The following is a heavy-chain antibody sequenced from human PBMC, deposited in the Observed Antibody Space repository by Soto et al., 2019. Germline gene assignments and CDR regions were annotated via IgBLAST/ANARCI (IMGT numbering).Heavy chain of an antibody. V-gene: IGHV4-59*01. CDR3: ARRYGSAFDI. CDR2: IYYSGST. CDR1: GGSISSYY. Sequence: QVQLQESGPGLVKPSETLSLTCTVSGGSISSYYWSWIRQPPGKELEWIGYIYYSGSTNYNPSLKSRVTISVDTSKNQFSLKLSSVTAADTAVYYCARRYGSAFDIWGQGTIVTVSS. J-gene: IGHJ3*02. D-gene: IGHD3-10*01.